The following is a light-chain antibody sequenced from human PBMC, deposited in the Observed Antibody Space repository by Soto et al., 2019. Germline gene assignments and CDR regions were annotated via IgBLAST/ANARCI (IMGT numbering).Light chain of an antibody. V-gene: IGLV2-14*01. Sequence: QSALTQPASVSGSPGQSITISCTGTSSDVGGYNYVSWYQHYSGKAPKLIIYEVINRPSGVSSRLSGSKSGNTASLTISGLQAEDEADDYCTSSTRKNTFVFGSGTKLTVL. J-gene: IGLJ1*01. CDR3: TSSTRKNTFV. CDR1: SSDVGGYNY. CDR2: EVI.